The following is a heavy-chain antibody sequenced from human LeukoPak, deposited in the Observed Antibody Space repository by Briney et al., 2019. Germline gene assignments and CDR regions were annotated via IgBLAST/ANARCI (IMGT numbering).Heavy chain of an antibody. D-gene: IGHD3-22*01. CDR3: AKTRTSGYYYDSSGYHFDY. CDR1: GFTFSSYA. Sequence: GGSLRLFCAASGFTFSSYAMSWVRQAPGKGLEWVSAISGSGGSTYYADSVKGRFTISRDNSKNTLYLQMNSLRAEDTAVYYCAKTRTSGYYYDSSGYHFDYWGQGTLVTVSS. CDR2: ISGSGGST. J-gene: IGHJ4*02. V-gene: IGHV3-23*01.